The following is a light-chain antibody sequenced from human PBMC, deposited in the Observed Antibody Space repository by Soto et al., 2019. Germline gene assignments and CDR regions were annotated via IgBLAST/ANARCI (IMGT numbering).Light chain of an antibody. CDR1: QTISTY. V-gene: IGKV1-5*01. CDR2: DAS. Sequence: DTQITHSPATLSASVVYRVTITLRASQTISTYVAWYQQKPGAAPHLLIYDASSLESGVPSRFSGSGSGTEFTLTINSLQPDDFATYYCQQYNSYWTFGQGTKVDI. CDR3: QQYNSYWT. J-gene: IGKJ1*01.